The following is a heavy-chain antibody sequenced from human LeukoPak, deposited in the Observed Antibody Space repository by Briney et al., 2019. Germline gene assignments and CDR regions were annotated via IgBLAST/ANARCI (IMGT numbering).Heavy chain of an antibody. Sequence: GGSLRLSCAASGFTFSSYAMSWVRQAPGKGLEWVSTITTSDGNTYYADSVKGRFTVSRDNSKNTLYLQMNSLRAEDTAVYYCAKDGEGQLPVNAFDIWGQGTMVTVSS. CDR3: AKDGEGQLPVNAFDI. CDR2: ITTSDGNT. J-gene: IGHJ3*02. D-gene: IGHD4-23*01. V-gene: IGHV3-23*01. CDR1: GFTFSSYA.